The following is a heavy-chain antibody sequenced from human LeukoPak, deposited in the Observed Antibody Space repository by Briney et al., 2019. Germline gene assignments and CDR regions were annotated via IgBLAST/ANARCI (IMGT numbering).Heavy chain of an antibody. CDR3: AKPPWELRFLSGSFDY. CDR1: GFTFSSYA. J-gene: IGHJ4*02. CDR2: ISGSGGST. D-gene: IGHD1-26*01. Sequence: PGGSLRLSCAASGFTFSSYAMSWVRQAPGKGLEWVSAISGSGGSTYYADSVKGRFTISRDNSKNTLYLQMNSLRAEDTAVYYCAKPPWELRFLSGSFDYWGQGTLVTVSS. V-gene: IGHV3-23*01.